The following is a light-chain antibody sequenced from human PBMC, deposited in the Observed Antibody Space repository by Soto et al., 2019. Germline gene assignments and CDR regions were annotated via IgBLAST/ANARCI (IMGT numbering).Light chain of an antibody. V-gene: IGLV1-51*01. J-gene: IGLJ3*02. CDR2: DND. CDR3: GTWDSSLNVRM. CDR1: SSNIGNQY. Sequence: QSVLTQPPSVSAAPGQKVTISCSGSSSNIGNQYVSWYQQLPGTAPKLLIYDNDKRPSGIPDRFSASKSGTSATLGITGLQTGDEADYYCGTWDSSLNVRMFGGGTKLTVL.